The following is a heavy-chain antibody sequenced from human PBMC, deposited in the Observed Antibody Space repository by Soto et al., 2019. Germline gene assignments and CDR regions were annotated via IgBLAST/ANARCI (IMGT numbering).Heavy chain of an antibody. CDR2: TRNKANSYTT. CDR1: GFTFSDHY. V-gene: IGHV3-72*01. Sequence: EVQLVESGGGLVQPGGSLRLSCAASGFTFSDHYMDWVRQTPGKGLEWVGRTRNKANSYTTEYAASVKDRFTISRDDSKNSLYLQMNSLKPEDTAVYYCARPPYDSSGYYPNWGQGTPVTVSS. CDR3: ARPPYDSSGYYPN. D-gene: IGHD3-22*01. J-gene: IGHJ4*02.